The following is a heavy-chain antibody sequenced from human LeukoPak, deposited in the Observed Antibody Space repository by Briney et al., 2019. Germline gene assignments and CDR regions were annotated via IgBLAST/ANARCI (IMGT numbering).Heavy chain of an antibody. Sequence: GESLKISCKGSGYSFTSYWIGWVRQLPGKGLEWMGIIYPGDSDTRYSPSFQGQVTISADKSISTAYLRWSSLKASDTAMYYCARLIMVRGASDYYYYYMDVWAKGPRSPSP. J-gene: IGHJ6*03. D-gene: IGHD3-10*01. V-gene: IGHV5-51*01. CDR2: IYPGDSDT. CDR1: GYSFTSYW. CDR3: ARLIMVRGASDYYYYYMDV.